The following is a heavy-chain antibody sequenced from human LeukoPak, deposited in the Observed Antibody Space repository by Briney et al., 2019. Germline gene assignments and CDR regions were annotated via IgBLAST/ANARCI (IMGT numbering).Heavy chain of an antibody. CDR1: GGSISSGGYS. V-gene: IGHV4-30-2*01. CDR3: ARMTDSYGDYDPIPGTYYFDY. J-gene: IGHJ4*02. Sequence: PSQTLSLTYAVSGGSISSGGYSWSWIRQPPGKGLEWIGYIYHSGSTYYNPSLKSRVTISVDRSKNQFSLKLSSVTAADTAVYYCARMTDSYGDYDPIPGTYYFDYWGQGTLVTVSS. CDR2: IYHSGST. D-gene: IGHD4-17*01.